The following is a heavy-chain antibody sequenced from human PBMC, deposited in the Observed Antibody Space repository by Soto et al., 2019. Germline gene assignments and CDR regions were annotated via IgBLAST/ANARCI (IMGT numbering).Heavy chain of an antibody. V-gene: IGHV4-39*01. D-gene: IGHD6-19*01. CDR1: VGSISSSSYY. CDR3: ARLRYSSGWYGGDYFDY. J-gene: IGHJ4*02. Sequence: SETLSLTFTVSVGSISSSSYYWGWRRQPPGKGLEWIGSIYYRGSTYYDPSLKNRVTISVDTSKNQFSLKLSSVPAADTAVYYCARLRYSSGWYGGDYFDYWGQGTLVTVSS. CDR2: IYYRGST.